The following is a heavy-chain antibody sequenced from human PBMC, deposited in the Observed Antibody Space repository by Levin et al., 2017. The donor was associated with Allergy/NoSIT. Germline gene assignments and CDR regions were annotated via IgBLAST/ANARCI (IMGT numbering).Heavy chain of an antibody. CDR2: INAGNGNT. CDR3: ARETAGGIVGATHYGMDV. CDR1: GXXXXSXA. Sequence: ASVKVSCKASGXXXXSXARHREGQAPRQRLEWMGWINAGNGNTKYSQKFQGRVTITRDTSASTAYMELSSLRSEDTAVYYCARETAGGIVGATHYGMDVWGQGTTVTVSS. V-gene: IGHV1-3*01. J-gene: IGHJ6*02. D-gene: IGHD1-26*01.